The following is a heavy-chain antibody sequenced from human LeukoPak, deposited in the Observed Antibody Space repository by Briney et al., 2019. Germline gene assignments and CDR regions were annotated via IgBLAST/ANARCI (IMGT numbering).Heavy chain of an antibody. D-gene: IGHD6-19*01. V-gene: IGHV4-59*01. J-gene: IGHJ5*02. CDR1: GGSISTYY. Sequence: PSETLSLTCTVSGGSISTYYWTWIRQPPGKEPEWIGNIDYSGSINYNPSPKSRVTMSIDTSKNQFSLKLSFVTAADTAVYFCARESGRHSSGWYDAWGQGTLVTVSS. CDR2: IDYSGSI. CDR3: ARESGRHSSGWYDA.